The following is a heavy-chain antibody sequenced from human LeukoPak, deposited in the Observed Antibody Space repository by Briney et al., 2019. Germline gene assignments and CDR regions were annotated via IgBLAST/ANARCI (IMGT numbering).Heavy chain of an antibody. CDR2: IISSNGNI. J-gene: IGHJ4*02. CDR1: GFSFTTYS. CDR3: ARERQLERLAFGKEGSAFDY. Sequence: GGSLRLSCAASGFSFTTYSMNWVRQAPGKGLEWVSSIISSNGNIYYADSVKGRFTISRDNAKNSLYLQMSSLRAEDTAVYYCARERQLERLAFGKEGSAFDYWGQGTLVTVSS. D-gene: IGHD1-1*01. V-gene: IGHV3-21*01.